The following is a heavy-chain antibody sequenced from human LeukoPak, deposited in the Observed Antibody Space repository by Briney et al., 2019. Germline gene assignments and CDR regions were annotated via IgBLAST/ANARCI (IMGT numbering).Heavy chain of an antibody. D-gene: IGHD3-10*01. Sequence: SETLSLTCAVYGGSFSGYYWSWIRQSPGKGLEWIGEINHSGSTGYNPSLKSRLTIAVDMSKNQFSLKLSSVTAADTAVYYCRYSADYYGMDVWGQGTTVIVSS. J-gene: IGHJ6*02. CDR3: RYSADYYGMDV. CDR2: INHSGST. V-gene: IGHV4-34*01. CDR1: GGSFSGYY.